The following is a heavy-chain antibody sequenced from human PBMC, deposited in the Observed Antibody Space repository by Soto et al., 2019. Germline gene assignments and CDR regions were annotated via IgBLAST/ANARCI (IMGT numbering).Heavy chain of an antibody. V-gene: IGHV4-30-4*01. CDR3: ARAPMVRGTFDY. D-gene: IGHD3-10*01. CDR2: IYYSGST. CDR1: CCSISSGDYY. Sequence: PSGTLSLTCTFSCCSISSGDYYWGWVRQPPGKGLEWIGYIYYSGSTYYNPSLKSRVTISVDTSKNQFSLKLSSVTAADTAVYYCARAPMVRGTFDYWGQGTLVTVSS. J-gene: IGHJ4*02.